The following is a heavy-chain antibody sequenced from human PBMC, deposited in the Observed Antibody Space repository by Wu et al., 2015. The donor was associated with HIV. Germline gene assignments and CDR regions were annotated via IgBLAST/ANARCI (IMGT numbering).Heavy chain of an antibody. Sequence: QVQLVQSGAEVKKPGSSVKVSCKASGGTFSSYAISWVRQAPGQGLEWMGGIIPIFGTANYAQKFQGRVTITADESTSTAYMELSSLRSEDTAVYYCARDHRLYCTNGVCGAFDIVGPRDNGHRLF. D-gene: IGHD2-8*01. CDR3: ARDHRLYCTNGVCGAFDI. V-gene: IGHV1-69*12. CDR1: GGTFSSYA. CDR2: IIPIFGTA. J-gene: IGHJ3*02.